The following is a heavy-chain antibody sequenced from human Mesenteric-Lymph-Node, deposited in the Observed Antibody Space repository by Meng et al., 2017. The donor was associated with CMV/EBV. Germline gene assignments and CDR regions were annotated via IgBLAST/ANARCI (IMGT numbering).Heavy chain of an antibody. V-gene: IGHV4-34*01. D-gene: IGHD3-3*01. J-gene: IGHJ5*02. Sequence: SVTLSLTCAVYGGSFSGYYWSWYRQPPGKGLEWIGEINHSGSTNYNPSLKSRVTISVDTSKNQFSLKLSSVAAAGTAVYYCARGLVGVVFDPWGQGTLVTV. CDR1: GGSFSGYY. CDR2: INHSGST. CDR3: ARGLVGVVFDP.